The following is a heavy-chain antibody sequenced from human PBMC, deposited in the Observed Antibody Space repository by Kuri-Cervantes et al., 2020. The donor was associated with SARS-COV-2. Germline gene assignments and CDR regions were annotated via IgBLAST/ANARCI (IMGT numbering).Heavy chain of an antibody. CDR2: ICSGGSST. CDR1: GFTFSSYA. J-gene: IGHJ4*02. CDR3: ARSAFSGRVYNSSGWYRFDY. Sequence: GESLKISCAASGFTFSSYAMSWVRQAPGKGLEWVSAICSGGSSTYYADSVKGRFTISRDNAKNSLYLQMNSLRAEDTAVYYCARSAFSGRVYNSSGWYRFDYWGQGTLVTVSS. D-gene: IGHD6-19*01. V-gene: IGHV3-23*05.